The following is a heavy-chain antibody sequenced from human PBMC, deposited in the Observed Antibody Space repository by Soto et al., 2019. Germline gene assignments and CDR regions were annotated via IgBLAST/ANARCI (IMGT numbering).Heavy chain of an antibody. CDR3: AKVGPYDSGSYMFRYNWFGP. CDR1: GGSISSSSYY. J-gene: IGHJ5*02. Sequence: PSETLSLTCTVSGGSISSSSYYWSWIRQPPGKGLEWIGSIYYSGSTNYNPSLKSRVTISVDTSKNQFSLKLSSVTAADTAVYYCAKVGPYDSGSYMFRYNWFGPWGPGTLVTVS. D-gene: IGHD3-10*01. V-gene: IGHV4-39*07. CDR2: IYYSGST.